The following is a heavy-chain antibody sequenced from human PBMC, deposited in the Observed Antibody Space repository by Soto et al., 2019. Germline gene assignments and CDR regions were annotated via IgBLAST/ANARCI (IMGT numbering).Heavy chain of an antibody. V-gene: IGHV4-59*08. Sequence: SETLSLTCTVSGGSISSYYWSWIRQPPGKGLEWIGYIYYSGRTNYNPSLKSRITISEDTSKNQFSLKLRSVTAADTAVYYCARRYGSFFDIWGQGTMVTVSS. CDR1: GGSISSYY. CDR3: ARRYGSFFDI. J-gene: IGHJ3*02. D-gene: IGHD3-10*01. CDR2: IYYSGRT.